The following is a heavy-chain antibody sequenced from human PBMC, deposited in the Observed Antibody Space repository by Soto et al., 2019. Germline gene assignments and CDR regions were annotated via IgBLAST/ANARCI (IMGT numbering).Heavy chain of an antibody. D-gene: IGHD4-17*01. J-gene: IGHJ6*02. CDR1: GFPISSPYS. CDR2: ISHTGTT. Sequence: SETLSLTCLVSGFPISSPYSWGWIRQPPGKGLEWIGSISHTGTTSYSPSLTSRVSISADTSKNQVSLKLTSVTAADTAVYFCARVTMVIRDSDHFGVDVWGHGTTVTVSS. V-gene: IGHV4-38-2*02. CDR3: ARVTMVIRDSDHFGVDV.